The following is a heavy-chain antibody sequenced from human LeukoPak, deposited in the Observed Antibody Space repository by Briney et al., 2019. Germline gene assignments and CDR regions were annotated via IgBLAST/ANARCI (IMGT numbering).Heavy chain of an antibody. CDR1: GFTFSSYG. V-gene: IGHV3-30*18. D-gene: IGHD3-10*01. J-gene: IGHJ4*02. CDR2: ISYDGSNK. Sequence: PGRSLRLSCAASGFTFSSYGMYWVRQAPGKGLEWVAVISYDGSNKYYADSVKGRFTISRDNTKTTLYLQMNSLRAEDTAVYYCAKDLPGALDYWGQGTLVTVSS. CDR3: AKDLPGALDY.